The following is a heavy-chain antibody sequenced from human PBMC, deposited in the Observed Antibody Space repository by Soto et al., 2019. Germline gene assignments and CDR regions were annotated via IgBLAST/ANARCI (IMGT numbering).Heavy chain of an antibody. D-gene: IGHD5-12*01. CDR1: GFSLSTTGVG. V-gene: IGHV2-5*02. CDR3: AHVYGGYDNFDY. Sequence: GPTPVNPTQTLTLTCTFSGFSLSTTGVGVGWIRQPPGKALEWLALIYWDDDKRYSPSLKSRLTITKDTSKNQVVLTMTNMDPVDTATYYCAHVYGGYDNFDYWGQGTLVTVSS. J-gene: IGHJ4*02. CDR2: IYWDDDK.